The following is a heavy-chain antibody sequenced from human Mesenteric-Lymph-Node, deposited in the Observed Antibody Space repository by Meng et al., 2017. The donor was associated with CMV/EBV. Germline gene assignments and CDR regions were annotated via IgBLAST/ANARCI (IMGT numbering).Heavy chain of an antibody. D-gene: IGHD4-23*01. V-gene: IGHV4-34*01. CDR2: INHSGST. J-gene: IGHJ4*02. CDR3: ARHQRWLKSEGGFNY. Sequence: QVHVQQGVAGLLKPSETLALTCAVYGGSFSGYYWSWIRQPPGKGLEWIGEINHSGSTNYNPSLKSRVTISVDTSKNQFSLKLSSVTAADTAVYYCARHQRWLKSEGGFNYWGQGTLVTVSS. CDR1: GGSFSGYY.